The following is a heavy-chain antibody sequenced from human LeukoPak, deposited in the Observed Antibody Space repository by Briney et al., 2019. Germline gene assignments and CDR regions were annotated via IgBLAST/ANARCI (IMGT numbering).Heavy chain of an antibody. J-gene: IGHJ4*02. Sequence: GGSLRLSCAASGFTFSDYYMSWVRQAPGKGLEWVSYISSSSSYTNYADSVKGRFTISRDNAKNSLYLQMNSLRAEDTAVYYCARAHGDYVKHFDYWGQGTLVTVSS. CDR1: GFTFSDYY. CDR2: ISSSSSYT. CDR3: ARAHGDYVKHFDY. V-gene: IGHV3-11*06. D-gene: IGHD3-16*01.